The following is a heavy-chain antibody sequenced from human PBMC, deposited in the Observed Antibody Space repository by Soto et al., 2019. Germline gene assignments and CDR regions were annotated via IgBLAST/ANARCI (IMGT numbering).Heavy chain of an antibody. Sequence: PSETLSLTCTVSGGSMISYYWTWIRQPPGTGLEWIGEINHSGSTNYNPSLKSRVTISVDTSKNQFSLKLTSVTAADTAVYYCARRKYSSSWYHYYYYYGMDVWGQGTTVT. J-gene: IGHJ6*02. D-gene: IGHD6-13*01. CDR3: ARRKYSSSWYHYYYYYGMDV. V-gene: IGHV4-34*01. CDR1: GGSMISYY. CDR2: INHSGST.